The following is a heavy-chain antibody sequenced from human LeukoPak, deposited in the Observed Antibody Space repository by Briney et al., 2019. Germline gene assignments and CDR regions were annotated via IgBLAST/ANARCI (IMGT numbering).Heavy chain of an antibody. CDR3: ARARGAEAIDY. V-gene: IGHV4-34*01. D-gene: IGHD6-25*01. CDR2: INHSGST. CDR1: GGSFSGYY. J-gene: IGHJ4*02. Sequence: AETLSLTCAVSGGSFSGYYWSWIRQPPGKGLEWIGEINHSGSTNYNPSLKSRVTLSVDTSKNQFSLKLRSLTAADTAVYYCARARGAEAIDYWGQGTLVTVSS.